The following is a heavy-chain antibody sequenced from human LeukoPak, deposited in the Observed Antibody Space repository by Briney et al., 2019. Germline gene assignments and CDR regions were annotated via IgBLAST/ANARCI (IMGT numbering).Heavy chain of an antibody. CDR2: IYPGEPDT. CDR1: EYIFTIYW. V-gene: IGHV5-51*01. J-gene: IGHJ4*02. Sequence: GESLKISCKCSEYIFTIYWIDWARQMPGKGLEWMGSIYPGEPDTRYSPSFQGQVTISADESISTAYLQWRSLKAADTAMYYCARHLSPLDGEGDYWGQGTLVTVSS. CDR3: ARHLSPLDGEGDY. D-gene: IGHD3-10*01.